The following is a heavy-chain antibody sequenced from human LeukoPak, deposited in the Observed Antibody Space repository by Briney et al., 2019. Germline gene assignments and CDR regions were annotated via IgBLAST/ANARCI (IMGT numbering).Heavy chain of an antibody. V-gene: IGHV1-18*01. CDR1: GYSFTSYG. J-gene: IGHJ4*02. Sequence: ASVKVSCKASGYSFTSYGITWVRQAPGQGLEWMGWISAYNGNTNYAQKLQGRVTMTTDTSTSTAYMELNSLRPEDTAVYYCVRIFGEVDYWGQGTLVTVSS. CDR2: ISAYNGNT. D-gene: IGHD3-3*01. CDR3: VRIFGEVDY.